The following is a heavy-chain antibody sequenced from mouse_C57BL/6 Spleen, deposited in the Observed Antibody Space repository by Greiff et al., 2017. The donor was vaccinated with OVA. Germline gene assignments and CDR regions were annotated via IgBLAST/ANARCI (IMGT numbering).Heavy chain of an antibody. J-gene: IGHJ2*01. Sequence: VQLQQSGAELARPGASVKLSCKASGYTFTSYGISWVKQRTGQGLEWIGEIYPRSGDTSYNEKFKGKAILTADKSSSTAYMELRSLTSEVSAVYCCERGRDEDYWGQGTTLTVSA. CDR2: IYPRSGDT. CDR3: ERGRDEDY. D-gene: IGHD3-3*01. CDR1: GYTFTSYG. V-gene: IGHV1-81*01.